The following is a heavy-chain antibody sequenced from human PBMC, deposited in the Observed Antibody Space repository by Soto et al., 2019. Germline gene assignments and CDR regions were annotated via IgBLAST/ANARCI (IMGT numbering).Heavy chain of an antibody. CDR3: AKNYGQLLVPFDY. J-gene: IGHJ4*02. V-gene: IGHV3-23*01. CDR1: GFTFSSYA. D-gene: IGHD6-19*01. CDR2: ISGSGGST. Sequence: EVQLLESGGGLVQPGGSLRLSCAASGFTFSSYAMSWVRQAPGKGLEWVSDISGSGGSTYYADSVKGRFTISRDNSKNTLYLQMNSLRAEVTAVYYCAKNYGQLLVPFDYWGQGTLVTVSS.